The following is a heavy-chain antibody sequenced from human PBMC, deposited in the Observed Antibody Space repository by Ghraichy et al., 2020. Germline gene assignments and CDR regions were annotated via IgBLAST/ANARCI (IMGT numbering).Heavy chain of an antibody. J-gene: IGHJ4*02. CDR1: GFTFSSDS. D-gene: IGHD6-19*01. Sequence: GGSLRLSCAASGFTFSSDSMSWVRQAPGKGLEWVSDVSGSGDGTHYADSVKGRFTVSRDNSKNSLYLQMNSLTVDDTAIYYCAKGSSSSGWLSHDFWGQGTLVTVSS. CDR3: AKGSSSSGWLSHDF. V-gene: IGHV3-23*01. CDR2: VSGSGDGT.